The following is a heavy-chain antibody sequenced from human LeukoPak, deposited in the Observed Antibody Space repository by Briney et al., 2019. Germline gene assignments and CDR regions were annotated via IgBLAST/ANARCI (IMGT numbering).Heavy chain of an antibody. V-gene: IGHV4-34*01. D-gene: IGHD3-10*01. CDR3: ARGRTYYYGSGSHGANFDY. J-gene: IGHJ4*02. CDR2: INHSGST. Sequence: SETLSLTCTVSGGSISSYYWSWIRQPPGKGLEWIGEINHSGSTNYNPSLKSRVTISVDTSKNQFSLKLSSVTAADTAVYYCARGRTYYYGSGSHGANFDYWGQGTLVTVSS. CDR1: GGSISSYY.